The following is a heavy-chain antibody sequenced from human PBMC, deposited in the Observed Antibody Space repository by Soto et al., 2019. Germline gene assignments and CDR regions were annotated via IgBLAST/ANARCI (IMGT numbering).Heavy chain of an antibody. CDR3: ASTGYSYGYVDY. V-gene: IGHV4-31*03. Sequence: TLSLTCTVSGGSINSGFYYWSWIRQHPGKGLEWIGYIYYSGRTYYNPSLKSRPTISVDTSKNQFSLKLSSVTAADTAVYYCASTGYSYGYVDYWGQGTLVTVSS. CDR1: GGSINSGFYY. CDR2: IYYSGRT. D-gene: IGHD5-18*01. J-gene: IGHJ4*02.